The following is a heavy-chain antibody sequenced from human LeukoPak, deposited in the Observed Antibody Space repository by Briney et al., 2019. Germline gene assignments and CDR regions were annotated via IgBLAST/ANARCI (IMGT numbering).Heavy chain of an antibody. V-gene: IGHV1-2*02. CDR3: ARPYYYDSSGYYYVAFDI. CDR1: GYTFTGYY. Sequence: ASVKVSCKASGYTFTGYYMHWVRQAPGQGLEWMGWINPNSGSTNYAQKFQGRVTMTRDTSISTAYMELSRLRSDDTAVYYCARPYYYDSSGYYYVAFDIWGQGTMVTVSS. J-gene: IGHJ3*02. CDR2: INPNSGST. D-gene: IGHD3-22*01.